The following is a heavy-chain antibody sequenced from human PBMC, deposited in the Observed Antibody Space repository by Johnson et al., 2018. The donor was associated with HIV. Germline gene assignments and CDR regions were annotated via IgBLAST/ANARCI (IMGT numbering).Heavy chain of an antibody. V-gene: IGHV3-13*01. D-gene: IGHD6-6*01. J-gene: IGHJ3*02. CDR3: AREGRGSSSGAFDI. CDR2: IDTAGDT. Sequence: VQLVESGGGLVQPGRSLRLSCAASGFTFSSYDMHWVRQTTGKGLEWVSVIDTAGDTYYAGSVKGRFTISRENAKKSLYLQMNSLRAGDTAVYYCAREGRGSSSGAFDIWGQGTMVTVSS. CDR1: GFTFSSYD.